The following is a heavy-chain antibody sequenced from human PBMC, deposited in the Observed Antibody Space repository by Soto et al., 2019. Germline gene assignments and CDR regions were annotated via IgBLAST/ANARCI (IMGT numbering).Heavy chain of an antibody. V-gene: IGHV3-33*01. CDR1: GFTFSSYG. CDR3: ARDYDFWSGITPPDY. Sequence: GGSLRLSCAASGFTFSSYGMHWVRQAPGKGLEWVAVIWYDGSNKYYADSVKGRFTISRDNSKNTLYLQMNSLRAEDTAVYYCARDYDFWSGITPPDYWGQGTLVTVSS. J-gene: IGHJ4*02. D-gene: IGHD3-3*01. CDR2: IWYDGSNK.